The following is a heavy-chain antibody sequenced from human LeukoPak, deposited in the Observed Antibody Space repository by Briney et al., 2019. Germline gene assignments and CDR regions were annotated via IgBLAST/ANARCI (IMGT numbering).Heavy chain of an antibody. CDR2: IYYSGST. D-gene: IGHD3-3*01. J-gene: IGHJ6*03. Sequence: SETLSLTCTVSGGSISSSSYYWGWLRQPPGKGLEWIVSIYYSGSTYYHPSLQSLVTISVDTSKNQFSLKLSSVTAADTAVYYCARDYQAGYDFRSGYYLSTYYYYYMDVWGKGTTVTVSS. CDR1: GGSISSSSYY. V-gene: IGHV4-39*07. CDR3: ARDYQAGYDFRSGYYLSTYYYYYMDV.